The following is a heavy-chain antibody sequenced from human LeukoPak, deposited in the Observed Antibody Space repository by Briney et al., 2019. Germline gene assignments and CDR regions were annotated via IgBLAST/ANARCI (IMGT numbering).Heavy chain of an antibody. J-gene: IGHJ4*02. V-gene: IGHV3-21*01. CDR2: ISSSSSYI. CDR3: ARDRGYGYGYVY. Sequence: GGSLRLSCAASGFTFSSYSMNWVRQAPGKGLEWVSSISSSSSYIYYADSVKGRFTISRDNAKNSLYLQMNSLRAEDTAVYYCARDRGYGYGYVYWGQGTLVTVSS. CDR1: GFTFSSYS. D-gene: IGHD5-18*01.